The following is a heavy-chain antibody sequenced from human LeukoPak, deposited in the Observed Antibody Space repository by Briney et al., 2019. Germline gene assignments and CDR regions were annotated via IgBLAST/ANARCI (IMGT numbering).Heavy chain of an antibody. CDR3: VRDSNLSFDY. Sequence: GGSLRLSCAASGLTLSSYWMHRVRQAPGKGLVWVSHINTDGTATTYADSVKGRFTISRDNAKNTLYLQMNSLRAEDTAVYYCVRDSNLSFDYWGQGALVTVSS. CDR2: INTDGTAT. CDR1: GLTLSSYW. V-gene: IGHV3-74*01. J-gene: IGHJ4*02. D-gene: IGHD1-14*01.